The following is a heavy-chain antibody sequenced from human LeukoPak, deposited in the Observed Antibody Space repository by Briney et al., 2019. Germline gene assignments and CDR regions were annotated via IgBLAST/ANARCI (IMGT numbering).Heavy chain of an antibody. V-gene: IGHV4-34*01. CDR1: GGSFSGYY. D-gene: IGHD3-3*01. Sequence: SETLSLTCAVYGGSFSGYYWSWIRQPPGKGLEWIGEINHSGSTNYNPSLKSRVTISVDTSKNQFSLKLSSVTAADTAVYYCARVATELYDFWSGYSTYYYYYMDVWGKGTTVTVSS. CDR3: ARVATELYDFWSGYSTYYYYYMDV. CDR2: INHSGST. J-gene: IGHJ6*03.